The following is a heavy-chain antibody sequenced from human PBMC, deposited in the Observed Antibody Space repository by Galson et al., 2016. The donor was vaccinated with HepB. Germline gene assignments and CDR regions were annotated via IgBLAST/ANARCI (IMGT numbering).Heavy chain of an antibody. V-gene: IGHV3-33*03. CDR2: IWYDGSNK. CDR3: ASLTKSGDFEY. J-gene: IGHJ4*02. D-gene: IGHD1-26*01. Sequence: SLRLSCAPSGFTFSNYGMHWVRQAPGKGLEWVAVIWYDGSNKYYADSVAGRFTVSRDNSKRTVYLQMNSLSAEDTAVYYCASLTKSGDFEYWGQGTLVIVSS. CDR1: GFTFSNYG.